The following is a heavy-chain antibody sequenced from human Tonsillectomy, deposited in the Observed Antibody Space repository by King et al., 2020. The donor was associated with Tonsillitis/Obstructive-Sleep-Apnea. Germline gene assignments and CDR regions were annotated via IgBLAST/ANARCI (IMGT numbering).Heavy chain of an antibody. J-gene: IGHJ4*02. CDR1: GFTFKNYG. V-gene: IGHV3-33*01. Sequence: VQLVESGGGVVQPGRSLRLSCAASGFTFKNYGMHWVRQAPGKGPEGVAVIWYDGSNKYYADSVKGRFTISRENSKNTLYLEMNSLRAEDSAGYYCARDRVPILTGYHFDYWGQGTLVTVSS. CDR3: ARDRVPILTGYHFDY. CDR2: IWYDGSNK. D-gene: IGHD3-9*01.